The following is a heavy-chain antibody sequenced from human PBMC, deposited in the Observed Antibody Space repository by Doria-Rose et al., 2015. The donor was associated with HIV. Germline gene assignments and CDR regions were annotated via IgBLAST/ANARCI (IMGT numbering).Heavy chain of an antibody. J-gene: IGHJ4*02. D-gene: IGHD6-13*01. Sequence: SGPVLVKPTETLTLTCTVSGVSLSSPGMGVSWIRQSPGKALEWLANIFSDDERSYKTSLKSRLTISRGTSKSQVVLTMTDMDPVDRATYYCARIKSSRWYHKYYFDFWGQGTLVIVS. CDR2: IFSDDER. V-gene: IGHV2-26*01. CDR3: ARIKSSRWYHKYYFDF. CDR1: GVSLSSPGMG.